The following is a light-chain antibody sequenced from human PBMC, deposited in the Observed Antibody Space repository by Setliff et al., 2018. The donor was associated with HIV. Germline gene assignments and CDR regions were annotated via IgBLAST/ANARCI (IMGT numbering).Light chain of an antibody. Sequence: QSVLTQPPSASGTPGQRVTISCSGSTTYFRLNTVNWYQHVPGTAPKLPIYANSQRPSGVPGRFSGSKSATSASLAISGLQSEDEADYYCAAWDDCLNSPVFGGGTTVTVL. CDR1: TTYFRLNT. CDR2: ANS. CDR3: AAWDDCLNSPV. J-gene: IGLJ2*01. V-gene: IGLV1-44*01.